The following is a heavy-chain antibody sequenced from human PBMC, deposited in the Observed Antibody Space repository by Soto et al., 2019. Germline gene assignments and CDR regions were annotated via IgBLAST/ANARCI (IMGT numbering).Heavy chain of an antibody. CDR2: IYYSGST. V-gene: IGHV4-59*08. CDR1: GGSISNYD. Sequence: PSETLSLTCTVAGGSISNYDWSWILQPPGKGLEWIGYIYYSGSTNYNPSLKSRVTISVDTSKKQFSLNLSSVTAADTAVYYCARWKNSGSPFDYWGQGTLVTVSS. D-gene: IGHD1-26*01. J-gene: IGHJ4*02. CDR3: ARWKNSGSPFDY.